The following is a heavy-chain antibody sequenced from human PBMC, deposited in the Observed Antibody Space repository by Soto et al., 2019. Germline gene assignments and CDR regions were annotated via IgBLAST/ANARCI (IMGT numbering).Heavy chain of an antibody. D-gene: IGHD2-2*01. Sequence: QVQLQESGPGLVKPSQTLSLTCTVSGGSISSGDYYWSWIRQPPGTGLEWIGYIYYSGSTYYNPSLKSRVTISVDTSKNQFSLKLSSVTAADTAVYYCARVVGQLLYYFDYWGQGTLVTVSS. CDR1: GGSISSGDYY. CDR2: IYYSGST. J-gene: IGHJ4*02. CDR3: ARVVGQLLYYFDY. V-gene: IGHV4-30-4*01.